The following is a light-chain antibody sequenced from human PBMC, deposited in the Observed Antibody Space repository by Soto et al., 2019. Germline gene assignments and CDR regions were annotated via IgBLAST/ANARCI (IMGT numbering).Light chain of an antibody. CDR3: QQYKKSPPYT. CDR1: QSVSSN. V-gene: IGKV3-15*01. Sequence: EIVMTQSPANLSVSPGERATLSCRASQSVSSNLAWYQQKPGHDPRLLIFGASTRATSIPARFSGSGSGTEFTLTISSLQSEDFAVYYCQQYKKSPPYTFGQGTKLEIK. CDR2: GAS. J-gene: IGKJ2*01.